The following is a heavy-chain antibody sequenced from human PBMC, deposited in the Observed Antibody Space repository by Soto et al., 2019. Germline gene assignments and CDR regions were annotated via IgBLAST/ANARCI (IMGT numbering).Heavy chain of an antibody. V-gene: IGHV3-23*01. CDR2: INGNGLST. D-gene: IGHD3-3*01. CDR1: GFTFSGFA. Sequence: HPGGSLRLSCAASGFTFSGFAMNWVRPGPGRGLEWVATINGNGLSTYFADSVKGRFTISRDNSKNTLYLQMNSLRAEDAAVYYCAILAYLGQGTPVTLSS. CDR3: AILAY. J-gene: IGHJ4*02.